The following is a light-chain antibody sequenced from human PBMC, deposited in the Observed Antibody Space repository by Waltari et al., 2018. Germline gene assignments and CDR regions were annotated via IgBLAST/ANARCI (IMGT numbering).Light chain of an antibody. V-gene: IGKV3-15*01. CDR1: QSVSSN. CDR2: GAS. CDR3: QQYNDWPRT. Sequence: EIVMTQSPATLSVSPGERATLSCRASQSVSSNLAWYQQKPGQSPRLLIYGASTRATGIAARFSGSGSGTEFTLTISSLQSEDFALYYCQQYNDWPRTFGGGTKVEIK. J-gene: IGKJ4*02.